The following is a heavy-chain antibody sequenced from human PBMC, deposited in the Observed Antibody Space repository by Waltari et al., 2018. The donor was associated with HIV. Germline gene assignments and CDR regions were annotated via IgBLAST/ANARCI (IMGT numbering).Heavy chain of an antibody. V-gene: IGHV3-15*01. CDR1: GFSFGNDW. Sequence: EVQLVESGGGLVKHGGSLRLSCAVYGFSFGNDWFNWVRQAPGKGMEWVGRIKSKTDGGTTDYAAPVKGRFTISRDDSKNTLSLQMNSLKTEDTAVYYCTTAPGGERDWGQGTLVTVSS. CDR2: IKSKTDGGTT. J-gene: IGHJ4*02. CDR3: TTAPGGERD. D-gene: IGHD3-16*01.